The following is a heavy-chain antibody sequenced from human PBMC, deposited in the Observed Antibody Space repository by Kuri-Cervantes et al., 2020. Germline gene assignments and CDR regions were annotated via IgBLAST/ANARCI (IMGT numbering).Heavy chain of an antibody. J-gene: IGHJ4*02. CDR3: ATALGYCSGGSCREDDY. D-gene: IGHD2-15*01. CDR2: IYSGGST. Sequence: GGSLRLSCAASGFTFSDYYMSWIRQAPGKGLEWVSVIYSGGSTYYADSVKGRFTIYRDNSKNTLYLQMNSLRAEDTAVYYCATALGYCSGGSCREDDYWGQGTLVTVSS. V-gene: IGHV3-66*01. CDR1: GFTFSDYY.